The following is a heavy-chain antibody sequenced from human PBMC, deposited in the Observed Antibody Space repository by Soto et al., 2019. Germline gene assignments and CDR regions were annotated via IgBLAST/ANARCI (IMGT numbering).Heavy chain of an antibody. CDR1: GFTFGSYW. J-gene: IGHJ4*02. D-gene: IGHD3-10*01. V-gene: IGHV3-7*03. CDR3: AKRLLGVWFGELLLNSPASVAFDY. Sequence: EVQLVESGGGLVQPGGSLRLSCAVSGFTFGSYWMNWVRLIPGKGLEWVAYIKPDGSATYYVDSVKGRFTISRDNAKNSLYLQMNSLRVEDTAVYYCAKRLLGVWFGELLLNSPASVAFDYWGQGVLVTVSS. CDR2: IKPDGSAT.